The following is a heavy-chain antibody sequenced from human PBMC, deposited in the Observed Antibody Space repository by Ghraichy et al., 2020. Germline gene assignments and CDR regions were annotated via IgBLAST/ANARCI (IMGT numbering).Heavy chain of an antibody. D-gene: IGHD6-13*01. CDR2: IKQDGSEK. Sequence: GGSLRLSCAASGFTFSSYWMSWVRQAPGKGLEWVANIKQDGSEKYYVDSVKGRFTISRDNAKNSLYLQMNSLRAEDTAVYYCARDMGRGYPDALDVWGQGTTVTVSS. CDR3: ARDMGRGYPDALDV. V-gene: IGHV3-7*01. CDR1: GFTFSSYW. J-gene: IGHJ6*02.